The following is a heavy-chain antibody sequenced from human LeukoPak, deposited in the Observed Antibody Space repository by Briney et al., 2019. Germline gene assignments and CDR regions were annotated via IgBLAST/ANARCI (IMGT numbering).Heavy chain of an antibody. Sequence: SGGSLRLSCAPSGFTFSSYSMNWVRQAPGKGLEWVSSISSSSSYIYYADSVKGRFTISRDNAKNSLYLQMNSLRAEDTAVYYCARDCSGGSCYRGAFDYWGQGTLVTVSS. CDR2: ISSSSSYI. CDR3: ARDCSGGSCYRGAFDY. CDR1: GFTFSSYS. D-gene: IGHD2-15*01. V-gene: IGHV3-21*01. J-gene: IGHJ4*02.